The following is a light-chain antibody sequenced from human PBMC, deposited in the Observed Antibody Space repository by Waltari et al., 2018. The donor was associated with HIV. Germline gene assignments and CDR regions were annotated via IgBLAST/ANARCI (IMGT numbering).Light chain of an antibody. V-gene: IGKV1-39*01. CDR1: QSISSY. CDR2: AAS. CDR3: QQSYSTPPYT. J-gene: IGKJ2*01. Sequence: DIQMTQSPSSLSASVGDSVTITCRASQSISSYLNWYQQKPGKAPKLLTYAASSLQSGVPSRFTGSGSGTDFTLTISSLQPEDFATYYCQQSYSTPPYTFGQGTKLEIK.